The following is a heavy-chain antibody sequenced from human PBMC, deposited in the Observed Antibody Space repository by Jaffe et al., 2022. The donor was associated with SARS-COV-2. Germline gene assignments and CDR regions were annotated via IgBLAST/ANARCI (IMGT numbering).Heavy chain of an antibody. CDR2: IIPMFGAV. V-gene: IGHV1-69*01. D-gene: IGHD1-26*01. CDR3: ARADYYPYSSTFSAFDI. CDR1: GGTFSNYA. J-gene: IGHJ3*02. Sequence: QVQLVQSGAAVKNPWSSVMVSCKASGGTFSNYALSWVRQAPGQGLEWMGGIIPMFGAVNYAQRFQGRVTITADESTSTAYMELNNLRIEDTAVYYCARADYYPYSSTFSAFDIWGQGTVVTVSS.